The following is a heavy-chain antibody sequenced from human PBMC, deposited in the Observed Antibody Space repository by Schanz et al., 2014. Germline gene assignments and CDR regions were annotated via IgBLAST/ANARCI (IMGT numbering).Heavy chain of an antibody. J-gene: IGHJ4*02. CDR3: TKWANEGGGGYCHFDL. CDR2: IYYDGGLR. V-gene: IGHV3-33*08. Sequence: VQLVESGGGLVQPGGSLRLSCAASGFTFSSFWMSWVRQAPGKGLEWVAVIYYDGGLRFFADSVRGRVTISRDNSNNMVYLQMNSLRAEDTAIYYCTKWANEGGGGYCHFDLWGQGTLVTVSS. CDR1: GFTFSSFW. D-gene: IGHD2-21*01.